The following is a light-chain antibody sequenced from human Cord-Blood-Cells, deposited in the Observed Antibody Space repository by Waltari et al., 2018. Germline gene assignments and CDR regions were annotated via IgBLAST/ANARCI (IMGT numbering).Light chain of an antibody. CDR2: QDI. CDR1: KLGDKY. J-gene: IGLJ3*02. V-gene: IGLV3-1*01. Sequence: SYELTQPPSVSVSPGQTASIPCSGDKLGDKYACWYQQKPGQAPVLVIYQDINRPSGIPERFSGSNAGNTATLTISGIQAMDEADYYCQAWDSSRWVFGGGTKLTAL. CDR3: QAWDSSRWV.